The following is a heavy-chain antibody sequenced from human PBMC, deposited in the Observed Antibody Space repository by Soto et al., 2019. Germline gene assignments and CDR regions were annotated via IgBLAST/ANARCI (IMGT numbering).Heavy chain of an antibody. CDR3: ARDVGYGLIDY. V-gene: IGHV1-69*10. Sequence: GASVKVSCKAPRGLFSSYVFNWVRQAPGQGLEWMGGVNPILNIADHAQKFQGRVTMTADTSTSTAYMELRSLRSDDTAVYYCARDVGYGLIDYWGQGTLVTVSS. D-gene: IGHD5-18*01. J-gene: IGHJ4*02. CDR1: RGLFSSYV. CDR2: VNPILNIA.